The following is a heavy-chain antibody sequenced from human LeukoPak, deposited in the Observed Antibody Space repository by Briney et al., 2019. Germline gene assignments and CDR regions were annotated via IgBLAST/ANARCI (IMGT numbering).Heavy chain of an antibody. V-gene: IGHV3-30*04. CDR1: GFTFSTYA. D-gene: IGHD3-22*01. J-gene: IGHJ4*02. Sequence: GGSLRLSCAASGFTFSTYAMHWVRQAPGKGLEWVAVISYDGTDKYYADSVKGRFTISRDNVKNSLYLQMNSLRAEDTALYYCAKDIRDYYDSSGYYFPRYFDYWGQGTLVTVSS. CDR2: ISYDGTDK. CDR3: AKDIRDYYDSSGYYFPRYFDY.